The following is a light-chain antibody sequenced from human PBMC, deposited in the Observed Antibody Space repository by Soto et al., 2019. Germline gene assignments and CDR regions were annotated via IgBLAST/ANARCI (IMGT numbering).Light chain of an antibody. CDR3: QVWDSSSDHLYV. V-gene: IGLV3-21*04. CDR1: NIGSKS. Sequence: HALTHPPSLSVSPVKSAMLTCGGNNIGSKSVHWYQQKPGQAPVLVIYYDSDRPSGIPERFSGSNSGNTATLTISRVEAGDEADYYCQVWDSSSDHLYVFGTGTEVTVL. J-gene: IGLJ1*01. CDR2: YDS.